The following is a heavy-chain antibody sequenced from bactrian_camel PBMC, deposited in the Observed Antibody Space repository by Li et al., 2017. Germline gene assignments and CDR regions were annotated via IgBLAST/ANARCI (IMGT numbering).Heavy chain of an antibody. J-gene: IGHJ4*01. CDR2: IHSTSGTT. CDR3: TNLGDY. V-gene: IGHV3S25*01. D-gene: IGHD1*01. Sequence: QLVESGGGSVQTGGSLKLSCTAPESTPGSCGIDWIRQAPGKGLEWVAGIHSTSGTTYYSDFVKGRFTVSRDNAKNMAYLQLNGLKMEDTAKYYCTNLGDYLGQGTQVTVS. CDR1: ESTPGSCG.